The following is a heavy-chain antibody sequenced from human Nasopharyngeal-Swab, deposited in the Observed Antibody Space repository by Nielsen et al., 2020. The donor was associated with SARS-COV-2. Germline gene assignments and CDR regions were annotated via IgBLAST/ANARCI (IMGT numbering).Heavy chain of an antibody. V-gene: IGHV3-23*01. CDR3: AKDGLGDYDSSGSYYYGMDV. Sequence: WIRQPPGKGLEWVSATSGSGGSTYYADSVKGRFTISRDNSKNTLYLQMNSLRAEDTAVYYCAKDGLGDYDSSGSYYYGMDVWGQGTTVTVPS. CDR2: TSGSGGST. J-gene: IGHJ6*02. D-gene: IGHD3-22*01.